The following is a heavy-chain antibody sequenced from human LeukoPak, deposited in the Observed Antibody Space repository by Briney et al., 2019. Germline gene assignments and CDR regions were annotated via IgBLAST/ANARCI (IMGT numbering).Heavy chain of an antibody. V-gene: IGHV3-74*01. CDR2: INSDGSST. Sequence: GGSLRLSCAASGFTFSGYWMHWVRQAPGKGLVWVSRINSDGSSTNYADSVKGRFTISRDNAKNTLYLQMNSLRAEDTAVYYCARGGGGKDFDYWGQGTLVTVSS. CDR1: GFTFSGYW. CDR3: ARGGGGKDFDY. D-gene: IGHD2-15*01. J-gene: IGHJ4*02.